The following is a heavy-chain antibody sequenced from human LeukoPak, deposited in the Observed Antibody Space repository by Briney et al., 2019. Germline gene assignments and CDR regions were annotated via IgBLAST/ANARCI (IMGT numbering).Heavy chain of an antibody. CDR3: VTTYYDILTGYLIDY. V-gene: IGHV4-61*02. J-gene: IGHJ4*02. CDR1: GGSISSGSYY. D-gene: IGHD3-9*01. Sequence: SETLSLTCTISGGSISSGSYYWSWIRQPAGKGLEWIGRIYTSGSTNYNPSLKSRFTISVDTSKNQFSLKLSSVTAADTAVYYCVTTYYDILTGYLIDYWGQGTLVTVSS. CDR2: IYTSGST.